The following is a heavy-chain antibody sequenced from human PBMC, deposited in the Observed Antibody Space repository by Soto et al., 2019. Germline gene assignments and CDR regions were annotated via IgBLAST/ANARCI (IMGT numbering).Heavy chain of an antibody. D-gene: IGHD5-18*01. CDR3: ARVGGYSYGYAYYYYYGMDV. J-gene: IGHJ6*02. Sequence: PSETLSLTCTVSGGSISSSSYYWGWIRQPPGKGLEWIGSIYYSGSTYYNPSLKSRVTISVDTSKNQFSLKLSSVTAADTAVYYCARVGGYSYGYAYYYYYGMDVWGQGTTVTVSS. CDR1: GGSISSSSYY. CDR2: IYYSGST. V-gene: IGHV4-39*01.